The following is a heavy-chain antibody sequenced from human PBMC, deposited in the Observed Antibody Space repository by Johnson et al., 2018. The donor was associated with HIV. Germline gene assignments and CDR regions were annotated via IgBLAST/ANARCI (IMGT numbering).Heavy chain of an antibody. CDR1: GFTFDDYA. CDR2: INSDGSDT. CDR3: AKGGRGGSYYGAFDI. Sequence: VQLVESGGGLVQPGRSLRLSCAASGFTFDDYAMHWVRQAPGKGLVWVSRINSDGSDTRYADSVKGRFTISRDNAKTTLYLQMKSLRVEDTAVYYCAKGGRGGSYYGAFDIWGQGTMVIVSS. D-gene: IGHD1-26*01. V-gene: IGHV3-74*02. J-gene: IGHJ3*02.